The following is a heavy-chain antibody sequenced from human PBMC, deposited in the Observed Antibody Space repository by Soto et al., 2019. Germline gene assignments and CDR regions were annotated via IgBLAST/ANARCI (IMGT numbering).Heavy chain of an antibody. CDR2: INYRGTT. CDR3: ARDAPGVAPY. Sequence: QVQLQESGPGLVKPSHTLSLTCTVSGGSIIDGQTYLNWIRQHPERGLEWMGYINYRGTTNYSPALKSRILISIDTSKNQFSLRLTSVTAAVTAVYFCARDAPGVAPYWGQGTLVTVSS. D-gene: IGHD2-15*01. CDR1: GGSIIDGQTY. J-gene: IGHJ1*01. V-gene: IGHV4-31*03.